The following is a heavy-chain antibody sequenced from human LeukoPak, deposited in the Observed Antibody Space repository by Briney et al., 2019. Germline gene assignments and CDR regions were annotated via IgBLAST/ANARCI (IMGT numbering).Heavy chain of an antibody. D-gene: IGHD6-13*01. J-gene: IGHJ4*02. CDR1: GFTFSSYS. Sequence: PGGSLRLSCAASGFTFSSYSMIWVRQPPGKGRQWVANIKQDGREEYCVASVKGRFTISRDNAKNSLYLQMNSLRAEDTAVYYCAAYYSSSWDYWGQGTLVTVSA. V-gene: IGHV3-7*01. CDR2: IKQDGREE. CDR3: AAYYSSSWDY.